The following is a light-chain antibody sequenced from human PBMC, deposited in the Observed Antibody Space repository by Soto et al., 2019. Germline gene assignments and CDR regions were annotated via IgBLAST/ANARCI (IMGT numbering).Light chain of an antibody. J-gene: IGLJ3*02. V-gene: IGLV2-14*03. CDR1: SSDVGGYNY. CDR2: DVS. CDR3: SSFTSSSTWV. Sequence: QPASVSGSPGQSITISCTGTSSDVGGYNYVSWYQQHPGKAPKLMIYDVSNRPSAVSYRFSGSKSGNTASLTISGLQAEDEADYYCSSFTSSSTWVFGGGTQLTVL.